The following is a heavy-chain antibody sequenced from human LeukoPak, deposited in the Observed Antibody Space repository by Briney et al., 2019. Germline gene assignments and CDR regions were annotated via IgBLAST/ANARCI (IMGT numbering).Heavy chain of an antibody. CDR3: ARDHGRDGYNTFDY. CDR1: GGSISSSNW. Sequence: PSETLSLTCAVSGGSISSSNWWSWVRQPPGKGLEWIGEIYHSGSTNYNPSLKSRVTISVDTSKNQFSLKLSSVTAADTAVYYCARDHGRDGYNTFDYWGQGTLVTVSS. CDR2: IYHSGST. V-gene: IGHV4-4*02. D-gene: IGHD5-24*01. J-gene: IGHJ4*02.